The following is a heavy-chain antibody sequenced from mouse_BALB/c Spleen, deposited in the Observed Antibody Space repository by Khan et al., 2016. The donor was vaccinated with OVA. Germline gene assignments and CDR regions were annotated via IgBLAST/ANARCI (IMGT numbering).Heavy chain of an antibody. V-gene: IGHV3-2*02. CDR3: ARRGPGVTY. D-gene: IGHD2-2*01. CDR2: ISYSGST. CDR1: GYSITSDYA. Sequence: EVQLQESGPGLVKPSQSLSLTCTVTGYSITSDYAWNWIRQFPGNKLEWMGYISYSGSTSYNPSLKSRISITRDTSKNQFFLHLKSVTTEDTATYYCARRGPGVTYWGQGTLVTVSA. J-gene: IGHJ3*01.